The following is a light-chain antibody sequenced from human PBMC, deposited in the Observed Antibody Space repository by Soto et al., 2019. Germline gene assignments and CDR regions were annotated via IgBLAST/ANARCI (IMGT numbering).Light chain of an antibody. CDR1: QSIRSS. Sequence: EILMTQSPGTLSVSPGERATLFCWASQSIRSSLAWYQQKPGQAPRLFIYDASTRATGIPARLSGSGYGTELTITISSMQYEDFEVYYCQQYNSWPETFGQGTKVDIK. CDR3: QQYNSWPET. J-gene: IGKJ1*01. CDR2: DAS. V-gene: IGKV3-15*01.